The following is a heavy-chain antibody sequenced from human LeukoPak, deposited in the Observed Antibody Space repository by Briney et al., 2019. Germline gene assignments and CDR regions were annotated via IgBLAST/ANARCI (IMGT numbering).Heavy chain of an antibody. V-gene: IGHV3-48*02. CDR3: ARVQPPPTVVTPRYYYYGMDV. J-gene: IGHJ6*02. CDR1: GFTFSSYI. Sequence: GGSLRLSCAASGFTFSSYIMNWVRQAPGKGLEWVSYISSSSSTIYYADSVKGRFTISRDNAKNSLYLQMNSLRDEDTAVYHCARVQPPPTVVTPRYYYYGMDVWGQGTTVTVSS. CDR2: ISSSSSTI. D-gene: IGHD4-23*01.